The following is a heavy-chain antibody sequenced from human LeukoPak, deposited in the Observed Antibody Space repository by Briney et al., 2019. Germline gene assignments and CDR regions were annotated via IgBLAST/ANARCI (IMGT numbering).Heavy chain of an antibody. Sequence: SRTLSLTCAISGDSVSSNSVTWNWIRQSPSRGLEWLGRTYYRSTWYNDYAVSVRGRITVNPDTSKNQFSLHLNSVTPEDTAVYYCARRLTQYDCFDPWGQGTLVTVSS. CDR3: ARRLTQYDCFDP. D-gene: IGHD2-2*01. CDR1: GDSVSSNSVT. J-gene: IGHJ5*02. CDR2: TYYRSTWYN. V-gene: IGHV6-1*01.